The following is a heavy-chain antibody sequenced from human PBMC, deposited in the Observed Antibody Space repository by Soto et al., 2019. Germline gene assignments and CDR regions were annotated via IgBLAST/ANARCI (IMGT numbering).Heavy chain of an antibody. Sequence: SETLSLTCTVSGGSISSYYVSWIRQPPGKGLEWIGYIYYSGSTNYNPSLKSRVTISVDTSKNQFSLKLSSVTAADTAVYYCARNIKFSYRTGWYPMGYYFDYWGKGTLVTVSS. CDR1: GGSISSYY. D-gene: IGHD6-19*01. CDR2: IYYSGST. V-gene: IGHV4-59*01. CDR3: ARNIKFSYRTGWYPMGYYFDY. J-gene: IGHJ4*02.